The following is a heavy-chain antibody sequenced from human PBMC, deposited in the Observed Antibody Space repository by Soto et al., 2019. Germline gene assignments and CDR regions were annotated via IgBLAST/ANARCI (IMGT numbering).Heavy chain of an antibody. J-gene: IGHJ5*02. CDR1: GFSLSTGGRG. CDR3: AHRGYGDYPRDNWFDP. V-gene: IGHV2-5*01. CDR2: IYWNDDK. Sequence: QITLKESGPTLVKPTQALTLTCSFSGFSLSTGGRGVGWIRQPPGKALEWVALIYWNDDKRFSPSLSSRLTITKDTSKNQVVLTMTNVDPVDTATYYCAHRGYGDYPRDNWFDPWGQGTLVTVSS. D-gene: IGHD4-17*01.